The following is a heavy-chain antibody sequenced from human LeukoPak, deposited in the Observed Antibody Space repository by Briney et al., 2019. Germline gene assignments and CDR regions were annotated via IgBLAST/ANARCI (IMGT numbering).Heavy chain of an antibody. D-gene: IGHD5-12*01. CDR3: AKTGWSGYDYTNY. J-gene: IGHJ4*02. V-gene: IGHV3-23*01. CDR2: ISDSGTDT. CDR1: GFTFSSYA. Sequence: PGGSLRLSCAASGFTFSSYAISWVRQAPGKGLEWVSVISDSGTDTYYADSVKGRFTISRDNSRNTLYLQMNSLRAEDTAVYYCAKTGWSGYDYTNYWGQGTLVTVSS.